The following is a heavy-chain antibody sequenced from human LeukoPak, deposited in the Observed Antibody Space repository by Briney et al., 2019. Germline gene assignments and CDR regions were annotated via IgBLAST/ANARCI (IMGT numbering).Heavy chain of an antibody. J-gene: IGHJ4*02. CDR3: AREWDY. CDR1: GFIFSGYW. CDR2: IKQDGSEK. Sequence: PGESLRLSCAASGFIFSGYWMSWVRQAPGKGLEWVANIKQDGSEKKYVDSVRGRFTISRDNAMNSLYLQMNSLRAEDTAVYYCAREWDYWGQGSLVTVSS. V-gene: IGHV3-7*01.